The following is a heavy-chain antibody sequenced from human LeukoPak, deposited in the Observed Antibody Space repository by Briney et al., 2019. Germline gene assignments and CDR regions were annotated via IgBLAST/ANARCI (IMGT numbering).Heavy chain of an antibody. CDR1: GYTFTDYY. D-gene: IGHD4-17*01. J-gene: IGHJ4*02. Sequence: ASVKVSCKASGYTFTDYYVHWVRQAPGQELEWMGRVNPNSGGTNYAQKFQGRVTMTRDTSITTAYMELSRLRSDDTAVFYCAREVNYGDYDYWGQGTLVTVSS. CDR2: VNPNSGGT. V-gene: IGHV1-2*06. CDR3: AREVNYGDYDY.